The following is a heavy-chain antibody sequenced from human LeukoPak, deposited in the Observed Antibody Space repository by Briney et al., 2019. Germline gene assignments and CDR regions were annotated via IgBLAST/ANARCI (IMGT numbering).Heavy chain of an antibody. CDR2: IIAIFGTA. V-gene: IGHV1-69*13. Sequence: SVKVSCKASGGTFISYAISWVRQAPGQGLEWMGGIIAIFGTANYAQKFQGRVTITADESTSTAYMELSSLRSEDTAVYYCARALSSSGPIWFDPWGQGTLVTVSS. CDR3: ARALSSSGPIWFDP. J-gene: IGHJ5*02. CDR1: GGTFISYA. D-gene: IGHD6-19*01.